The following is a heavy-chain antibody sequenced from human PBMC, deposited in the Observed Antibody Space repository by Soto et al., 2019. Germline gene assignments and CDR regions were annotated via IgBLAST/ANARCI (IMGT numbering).Heavy chain of an antibody. J-gene: IGHJ4*02. CDR1: GYTLSSYY. D-gene: IGHD6-19*01. CDR3: ARASVSGRRFDY. V-gene: IGHV1-46*03. Sequence: ASVKVSCKASGYTLSSYYMHWVQQAPGQGLEWMGIINTSGGSTTYAQKFQGRVTMTRDTSTSTVYMELSSLTSEDTAVYYCARASVSGRRFDYWGEGTLVTVSS. CDR2: INTSGGST.